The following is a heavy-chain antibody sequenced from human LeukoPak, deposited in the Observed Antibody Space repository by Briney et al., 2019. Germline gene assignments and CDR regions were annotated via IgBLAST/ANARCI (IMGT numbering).Heavy chain of an antibody. D-gene: IGHD4-11*01. CDR1: GFTFSSYS. V-gene: IGHV3-48*01. CDR3: ARLAGVHDYSNYGQFDY. J-gene: IGHJ4*02. CDR2: ISSSSSTI. Sequence: GGSLRLSCAASGFTFSSYSMNWVRQAPGKGLEWVSYISSSSSTIYYADSVKGRFTISRDNAKNSLYPQMNSLRAEDTAVYYCARLAGVHDYSNYGQFDYWGQGTLVTVSS.